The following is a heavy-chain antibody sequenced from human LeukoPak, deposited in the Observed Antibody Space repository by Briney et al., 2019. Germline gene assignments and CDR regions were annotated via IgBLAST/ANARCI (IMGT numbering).Heavy chain of an antibody. Sequence: GGSLRLSCAASGFTFSSNEMSWVRQGPGKGLEWVSAISTDGGTTYADSVKGRFTISRDNSKNTLYLQMNSLRAEDTAIYYCAKTIPYWYFDLWGRGTLVTVSS. CDR3: AKTIPYWYFDL. V-gene: IGHV3-23*01. CDR1: GFTFSSNE. CDR2: ISTDGGTT. D-gene: IGHD5-24*01. J-gene: IGHJ2*01.